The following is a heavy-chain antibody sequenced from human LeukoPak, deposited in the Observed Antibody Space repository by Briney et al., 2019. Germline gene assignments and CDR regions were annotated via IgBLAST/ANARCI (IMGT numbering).Heavy chain of an antibody. Sequence: PSETLSLTCAVSGGSISSTNWWSWVRQPPGKGLEWIGEIFHSGGTNYNPSLKSRISLSVDKSQNQFSLKLNSLTAADTAVYYCARQTGSGLFILPGGQGTLVTVSS. V-gene: IGHV4-4*02. CDR1: GGSISSTNW. CDR2: IFHSGGT. J-gene: IGHJ4*02. D-gene: IGHD3/OR15-3a*01. CDR3: ARQTGSGLFILP.